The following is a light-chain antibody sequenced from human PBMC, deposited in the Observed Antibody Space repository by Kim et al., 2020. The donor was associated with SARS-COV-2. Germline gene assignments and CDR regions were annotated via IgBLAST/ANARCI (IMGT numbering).Light chain of an antibody. V-gene: IGKV2-30*01. Sequence: DVVMTQSPLSLPVTLGQPASISCRSSQSLVYTDGGSRLAWFQQRPGQSPRRLIYKVSNRDSGVPDRFSGSGSGTDFTLMISRVEAEDVGVYFCMQDTHWPFTFGPGTKVDIK. CDR3: MQDTHWPFT. CDR2: KVS. CDR1: QSLVYTDGGSR. J-gene: IGKJ3*01.